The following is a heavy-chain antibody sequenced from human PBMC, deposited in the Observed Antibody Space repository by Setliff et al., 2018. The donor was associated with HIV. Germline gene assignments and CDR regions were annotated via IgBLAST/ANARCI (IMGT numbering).Heavy chain of an antibody. D-gene: IGHD1-1*01. Sequence: ASVKVSCKISGYTLTEVSMHWVRQAPGQGLEWMGWINPNSGGTKYAQKFPGRVTMTRDTSINTAYMELSRLTSDDTAVYYCARDKLEETTESMWGPMKNDAFDIWGPGTLVTVSS. J-gene: IGHJ3*02. V-gene: IGHV1-2*02. CDR1: GYTLTEVS. CDR3: ARDKLEETTESMWGPMKNDAFDI. CDR2: INPNSGGT.